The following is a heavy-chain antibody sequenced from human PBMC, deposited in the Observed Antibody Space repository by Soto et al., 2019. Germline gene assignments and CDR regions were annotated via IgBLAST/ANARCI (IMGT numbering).Heavy chain of an antibody. V-gene: IGHV1-18*01. Sequence: ASVKVSCKASGYTFTSYGISWVRQAPGQGLEWMGWISAYNGNTNYAQKLQGRVTMTTDTSTRTAYMELRSLRSDDTAVYYCARAPGAARYSGYDMYTYYYYYYMDVWGKGTTVTVSS. CDR3: ARAPGAARYSGYDMYTYYYYYYMDV. J-gene: IGHJ6*03. CDR1: GYTFTSYG. CDR2: ISAYNGNT. D-gene: IGHD5-12*01.